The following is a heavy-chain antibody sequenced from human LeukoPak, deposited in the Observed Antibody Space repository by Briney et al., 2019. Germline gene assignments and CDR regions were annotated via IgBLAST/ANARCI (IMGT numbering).Heavy chain of an antibody. Sequence: GGSLRLSCAASGFTVSSNYMSWVRQAPGKGLEWVSYISGSSSTIYYADSVKGRFTISRDNAKNSLFLQMNSLRAEDTAVYYCARELAYWGQGTLVTVSS. V-gene: IGHV3-48*01. CDR3: ARELAY. J-gene: IGHJ4*02. D-gene: IGHD6-6*01. CDR1: GFTVSSNY. CDR2: ISGSSSTI.